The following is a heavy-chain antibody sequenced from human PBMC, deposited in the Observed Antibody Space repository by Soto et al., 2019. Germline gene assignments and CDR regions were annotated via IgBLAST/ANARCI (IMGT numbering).Heavy chain of an antibody. J-gene: IGHJ6*02. Sequence: SETLSLTCAVSGGSISSSNWWSWVRQPPGKGLEWIGEIYHSGSTNYNPSLKSRVTISVDKSKNHFSLKLSSVTAADTAVYYYATGGLAMVTRYYYYGMDVWGQGTTVTVSS. CDR3: ATGGLAMVTRYYYYGMDV. D-gene: IGHD5-18*01. CDR1: GGSISSSNW. V-gene: IGHV4-4*02. CDR2: IYHSGST.